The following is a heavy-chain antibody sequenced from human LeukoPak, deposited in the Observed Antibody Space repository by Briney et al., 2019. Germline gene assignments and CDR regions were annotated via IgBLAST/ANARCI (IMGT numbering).Heavy chain of an antibody. CDR1: GFSFSTFC. CDR2: IRYDGSNK. V-gene: IGHV3-30*02. J-gene: IGHJ4*02. Sequence: GGSLRLSCAASGFSFSTFCMHWVRQAPGKGLEWAALIRYDGSNKHYADSVKGRFTISRDNSKNTLYLQMNSLRAEDTAVYYRARGDETYYFDYWGQGTLVTVSS. CDR3: ARGDETYYFDY.